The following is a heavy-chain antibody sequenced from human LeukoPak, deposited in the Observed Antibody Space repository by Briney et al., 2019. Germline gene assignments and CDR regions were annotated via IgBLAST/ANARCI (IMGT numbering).Heavy chain of an antibody. CDR2: MNPNSGNT. J-gene: IGHJ6*03. CDR1: GYTFTSYD. D-gene: IGHD3-10*01. CDR3: ARSITMVRGVTIPYYYYYMDV. V-gene: IGHV1-8*01. Sequence: ASVKVSCKASGYTFTSYDINWVRQATGQGLEWMGWMNPNSGNTGYAQKFQGRVTMTRNTSISTAYMELSSLRSEDTAVYYCARSITMVRGVTIPYYYYYMDVWGTGTTVTVSS.